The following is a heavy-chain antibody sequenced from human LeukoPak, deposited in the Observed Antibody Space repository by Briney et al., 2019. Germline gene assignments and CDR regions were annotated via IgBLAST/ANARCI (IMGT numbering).Heavy chain of an antibody. CDR2: IIPIFGTA. J-gene: IGHJ4*02. CDR1: GGTFSSYA. CDR3: STVEAAAGNPFDY. V-gene: IGHV1-69*13. D-gene: IGHD6-13*01. Sequence: GASVKVSCKASGGTFSSYAIGWVRQAPGQGLEWMGGIIPIFGTANYAQKFQGRVTITADESTSTAYMELSSLRSEDTAVYYCSTVEAAAGNPFDYWGQGTLVTVSS.